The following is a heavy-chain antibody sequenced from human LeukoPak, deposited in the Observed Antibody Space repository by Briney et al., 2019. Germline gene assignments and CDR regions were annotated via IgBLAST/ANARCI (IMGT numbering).Heavy chain of an antibody. CDR2: ISDNDENT. V-gene: IGHV3-23*01. CDR3: AKRGYCSVASCSQTPYYFDY. Sequence: PGGCLRLSCAASGIFDMSWVRQAPGKGLEWVSSISDNDENTYYADSVKGRFTMSRDNSRNTLYLQMNNLRAEDTAVYYCAKRGYCSVASCSQTPYYFDYWGQGTLVTVSS. CDR1: GIFD. D-gene: IGHD2-15*01. J-gene: IGHJ4*02.